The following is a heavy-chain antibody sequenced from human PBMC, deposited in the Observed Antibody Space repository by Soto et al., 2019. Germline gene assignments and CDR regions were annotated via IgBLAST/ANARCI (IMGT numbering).Heavy chain of an antibody. CDR2: ISSSSSYI. D-gene: IGHD1-26*01. CDR3: ARDRGSYIFDY. Sequence: PGGSLRLSCAASGFTFSSYNMNWVRQAPGKGPEWVSSISSSSSYIYYADSVKGRFTISRDNAKNSLYMQMNSLRAEDTAVYYCARDRGSYIFDYWGQRTLVTVSS. CDR1: GFTFSSYN. V-gene: IGHV3-21*01. J-gene: IGHJ4*02.